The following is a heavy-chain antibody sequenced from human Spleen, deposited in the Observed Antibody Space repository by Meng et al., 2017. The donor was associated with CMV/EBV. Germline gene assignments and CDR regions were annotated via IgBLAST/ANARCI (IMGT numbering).Heavy chain of an antibody. CDR2: ISGSGGST. Sequence: GESLKISCAASGFTFSSYAMSWVRQAPGKGLEWVSAISGSGGSTYYADSVKGRFTISRDNSKNTLYLQMNSLRAEDTAVYYCAKDRPLGFDPWGQGTLVPSPQ. D-gene: IGHD6-6*01. CDR3: AKDRPLGFDP. CDR1: GFTFSSYA. J-gene: IGHJ5*02. V-gene: IGHV3-23*01.